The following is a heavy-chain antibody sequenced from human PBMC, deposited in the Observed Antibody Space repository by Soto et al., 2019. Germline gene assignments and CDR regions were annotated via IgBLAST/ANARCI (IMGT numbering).Heavy chain of an antibody. CDR1: GASISSSY. J-gene: IGHJ3*02. CDR2: VYYTGST. Sequence: QVQLQESGPGLVKPSETLSLTCTVSGASISSSYWSWIRQSPGNGLEWIGYVYYTGSTNYNPSLKSRVTISVDTSKNQFSLKLNSVSAADTAVYYCARGYYDSSGQSNTFDIWGQWTMVTVSS. D-gene: IGHD3-22*01. V-gene: IGHV4-59*01. CDR3: ARGYYDSSGQSNTFDI.